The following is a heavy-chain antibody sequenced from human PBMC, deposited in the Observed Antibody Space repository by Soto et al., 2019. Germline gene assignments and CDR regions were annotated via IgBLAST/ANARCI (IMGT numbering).Heavy chain of an antibody. V-gene: IGHV4-59*08. D-gene: IGHD2-2*01. J-gene: IGHJ4*02. CDR2: IYYSGST. Sequence: SETLSLTCTVSGGSISSYYWSWIRQPPGKGLEWIGYIYYSGSTNYNPSLKRRVTISVDTSKNQFSLKLSSVTAADTAVYYCARLRVPAATSVSYYFDYWGQGTLVTVSS. CDR1: GGSISSYY. CDR3: ARLRVPAATSVSYYFDY.